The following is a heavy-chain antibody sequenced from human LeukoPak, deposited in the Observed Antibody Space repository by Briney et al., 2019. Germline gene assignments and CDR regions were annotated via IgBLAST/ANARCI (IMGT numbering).Heavy chain of an antibody. V-gene: IGHV1-69*15. Sequence: GSPVKVSCKASGGTFSSYAISWVRQAPGQGLEWMGRIIPIFGTANYAQKFQGRVTITADESTSTAYMELSSLRSEDTAVYYCARDGQSLKRRGWFDPWGQGTLVTVSS. CDR1: GGTFSSYA. CDR3: ARDGQSLKRRGWFDP. J-gene: IGHJ5*02. CDR2: IIPIFGTA. D-gene: IGHD3-16*01.